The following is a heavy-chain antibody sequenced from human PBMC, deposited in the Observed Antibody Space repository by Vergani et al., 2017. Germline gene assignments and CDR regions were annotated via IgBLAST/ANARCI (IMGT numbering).Heavy chain of an antibody. V-gene: IGHV1-2*02. CDR1: GGTFSSYT. Sequence: QVQLVQSGAEVKKPGSSVKVSCKASGGTFSSYTISWVRQAPGQGLEWMGWINPNSGGTNYAQKFQGRVTMARDTSISTAYMELSRLRSDDTAVYYCASPLSIVGATWGQGTLVTVSS. D-gene: IGHD1-26*01. CDR2: INPNSGGT. CDR3: ASPLSIVGAT. J-gene: IGHJ4*02.